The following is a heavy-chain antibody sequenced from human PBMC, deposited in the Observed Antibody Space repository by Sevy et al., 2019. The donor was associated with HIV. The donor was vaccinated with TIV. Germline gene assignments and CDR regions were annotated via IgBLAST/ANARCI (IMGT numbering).Heavy chain of an antibody. D-gene: IGHD5-18*01. J-gene: IGHJ3*02. V-gene: IGHV1-18*01. CDR1: GYTFTSYG. CDR2: ISAYNGNR. Sequence: ASVKVSCKASGYTFTSYGISWVRQAPGQGLEWMGWISAYNGNRNYAQKLQGRVTMTTDTSTSTAYMELRSLRSDDTAVYYCARSHQYSYGYLAAFDIWGQGTMVTVSS. CDR3: ARSHQYSYGYLAAFDI.